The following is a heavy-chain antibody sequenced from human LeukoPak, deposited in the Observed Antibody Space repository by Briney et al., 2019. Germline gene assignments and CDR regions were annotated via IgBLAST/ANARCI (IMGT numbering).Heavy chain of an antibody. V-gene: IGHV3-74*01. J-gene: IGHJ4*02. CDR2: INSDGSST. CDR3: ARGKMRYCSSTSCLKEPDY. D-gene: IGHD2-2*01. CDR1: GFTFSSYW. Sequence: PGGSLRLSCAASGFTFSSYWMHWVRQAPGKGLVWVSRINSDGSSTSYADSVKGRFTISRDNAKNTLYLQMNSLRAEDPAVYYCARGKMRYCSSTSCLKEPDYWGQGTLVTVSS.